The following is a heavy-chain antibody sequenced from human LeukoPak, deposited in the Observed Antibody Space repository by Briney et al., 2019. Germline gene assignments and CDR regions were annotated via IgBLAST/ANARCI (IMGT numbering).Heavy chain of an antibody. CDR3: ARGRVGGRWLQPRSYYFDY. Sequence: SQTLSLTCTVSGGSISSGGYYWIWIRQHPGKGLEWIGYIYYSGSTYYNPSLKSRVTISVDTSKNQFSLKLSSVTAADTAVYYCARGRVGGRWLQPRSYYFDYWGQGTLVTVSS. D-gene: IGHD5-24*01. V-gene: IGHV4-31*03. CDR1: GGSISSGGYY. CDR2: IYYSGST. J-gene: IGHJ4*02.